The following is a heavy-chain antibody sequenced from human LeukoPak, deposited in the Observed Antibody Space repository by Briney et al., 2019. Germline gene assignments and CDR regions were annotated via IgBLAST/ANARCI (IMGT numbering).Heavy chain of an antibody. J-gene: IGHJ4*02. D-gene: IGHD6-13*01. CDR1: GFTFSSYA. CDR3: ANHLHSSSWYYYFDY. Sequence: GGSLRLSCAASGFTFSSYAMSWVRQAPGKGLEWVSAISGSGGSTYYADSVKGRFTISRDNSKNTLYLQMNSLRAEDTAVYYCANHLHSSSWYYYFDYWGQGTPVTVSS. CDR2: ISGSGGST. V-gene: IGHV3-23*01.